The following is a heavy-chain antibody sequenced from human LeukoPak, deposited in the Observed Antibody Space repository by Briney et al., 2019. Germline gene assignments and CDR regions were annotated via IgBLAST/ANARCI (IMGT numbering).Heavy chain of an antibody. V-gene: IGHV4-61*01. D-gene: IGHD2-15*01. CDR3: ARSDCSGGSCYINFDY. Sequence: SETLSLTCIFSGGSISSISNYYWSWIRQPPGKGLEWIGYIYYSGSTNYNPSLKSRVTISIDTSENQFSLKLISVTAADTAVYYCARSDCSGGSCYINFDYWGQGTLVTVSS. CDR1: GGSISSISNYY. CDR2: IYYSGST. J-gene: IGHJ4*02.